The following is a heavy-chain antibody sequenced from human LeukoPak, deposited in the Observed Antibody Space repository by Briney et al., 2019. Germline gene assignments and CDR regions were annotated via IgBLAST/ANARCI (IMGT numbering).Heavy chain of an antibody. CDR1: GVTLGTYA. CDR3: AKDRTAGASYWYFDL. J-gene: IGHJ2*01. V-gene: IGHV3-23*01. Sequence: GGSLRLSCAASGVTLGTYAMSWARQAPGKGLEWVSGISSSGSGGNTYYADSVKGRFTISRDSSKNTLFLHMNTLRAEDTAIYYCAKDRTAGASYWYFDLWGRGTLVTVSS. D-gene: IGHD1-26*01. CDR2: ISSSGSGGNT.